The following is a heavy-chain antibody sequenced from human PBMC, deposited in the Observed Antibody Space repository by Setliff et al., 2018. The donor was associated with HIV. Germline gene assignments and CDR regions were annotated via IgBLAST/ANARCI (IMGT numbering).Heavy chain of an antibody. CDR3: ARPQLGWGGGSHFDH. V-gene: IGHV4-39*01. J-gene: IGHJ4*02. D-gene: IGHD1-1*01. CDR2: ILYGGTT. Sequence: SETLSLTCTVSGVSISSTNYYWAWIRQPPGEGLEWIGNILYGGTTFYTPSLRSRVTISVDTSKNQFSLKLSSVPAADTAVYYWARPQLGWGGGSHFDHWGQGTLVTVSS. CDR1: GVSISSTNYY.